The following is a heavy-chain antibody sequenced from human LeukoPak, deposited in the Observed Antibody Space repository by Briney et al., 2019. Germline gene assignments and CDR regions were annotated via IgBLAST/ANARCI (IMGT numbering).Heavy chain of an antibody. J-gene: IGHJ3*02. CDR2: ISSSSSYI. Sequence: GGSLRLSCAASGFTFSSYSMNWVRQAPGKGLEWVSSISSSSSYIYYADSVKGRFTISRDNAKNSLYLQMNSPRDEDTAVYYCARGRHCSRTSCYIDAFDIWGQGTMVTVSS. CDR3: ARGRHCSRTSCYIDAFDI. D-gene: IGHD2-2*02. V-gene: IGHV3-21*01. CDR1: GFTFSSYS.